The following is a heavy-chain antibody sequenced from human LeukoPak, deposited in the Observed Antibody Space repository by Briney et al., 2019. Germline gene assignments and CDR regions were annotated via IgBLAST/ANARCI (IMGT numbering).Heavy chain of an antibody. J-gene: IGHJ4*02. CDR2: IKQDGSEK. D-gene: IGHD3-22*01. Sequence: AGGSLRLSCAASGFTFSSYWMSWVRQAPGKGLEWVANIKQDGSEKYYVDSVKGRFTISRDNAKNSLYLQMNSLRAEDTAVYYCARDLSYYYDSSGYPIEYYFDYWGQGTLVTVSS. CDR1: GFTFSSYW. V-gene: IGHV3-7*01. CDR3: ARDLSYYYDSSGYPIEYYFDY.